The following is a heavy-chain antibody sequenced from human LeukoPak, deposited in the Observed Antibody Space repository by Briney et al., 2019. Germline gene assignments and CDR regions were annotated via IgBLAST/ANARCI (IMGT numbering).Heavy chain of an antibody. J-gene: IGHJ4*02. V-gene: IGHV3-15*01. Sequence: PGGSLRLSCAVSEFAFGNAWMSWVRQAPGKGLEWVGRVTSNADGGTTDYAAAVKGRFTISRDDSKATLFLQMNSLKTEDTAIYYCSTYLTIRGQGSLVTVSS. CDR3: STYLTI. CDR2: VTSNADGGTT. CDR1: EFAFGNAW.